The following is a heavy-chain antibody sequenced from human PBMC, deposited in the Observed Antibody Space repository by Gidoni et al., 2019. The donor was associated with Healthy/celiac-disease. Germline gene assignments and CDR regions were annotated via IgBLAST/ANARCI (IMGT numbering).Heavy chain of an antibody. CDR2: IWYDGSNK. Sequence: QVQLVESGGGVVQPGRSLRLSCAASGFTFSSYGMHWVRQAPGKGLEWVAVIWYDGSNKYYADSVKGRFTISRDNSKNTLYLQMNSLRAEDTAVYYCARDGGYPFDYYYYYMDVWGKGTTVTVSS. D-gene: IGHD6-19*01. V-gene: IGHV3-33*01. J-gene: IGHJ6*03. CDR1: GFTFSSYG. CDR3: ARDGGYPFDYYYYYMDV.